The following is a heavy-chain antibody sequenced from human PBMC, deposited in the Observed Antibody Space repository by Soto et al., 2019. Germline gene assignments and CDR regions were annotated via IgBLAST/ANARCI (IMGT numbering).Heavy chain of an antibody. CDR3: AKGSEVARQELDY. Sequence: GGSLRLSCEASGFTFEEYAMHWVRHHPGKGLEWVAVISSDGSDKYYSDSVKGRFTISRDNSKNTLFLQMNSLRVEDTAVYYCAKGSEVARQELDYWGQGTLVTVSS. CDR1: GFTFEEYA. J-gene: IGHJ4*02. V-gene: IGHV3-30*18. D-gene: IGHD2-15*01. CDR2: ISSDGSDK.